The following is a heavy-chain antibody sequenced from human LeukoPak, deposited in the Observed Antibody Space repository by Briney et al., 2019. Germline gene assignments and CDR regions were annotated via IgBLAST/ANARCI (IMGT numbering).Heavy chain of an antibody. CDR2: IYYSGST. Sequence: PSETLSLTCTVSGGSISSGGYYWSWIRQHPGKGLEWIGYIYYSGSTYYNPSLKSRVTISVDTSKNQFSLKLSSVTAADTAVYYCAGNTVTTIAAAFDYWGQGTLVTVS. D-gene: IGHD4-17*01. CDR3: AGNTVTTIAAAFDY. J-gene: IGHJ4*02. V-gene: IGHV4-31*03. CDR1: GGSISSGGYY.